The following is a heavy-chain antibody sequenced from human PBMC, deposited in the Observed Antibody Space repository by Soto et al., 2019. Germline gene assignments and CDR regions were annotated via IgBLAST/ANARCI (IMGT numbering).Heavy chain of an antibody. CDR2: IIPIFGTA. Sequence: GASVKVSCKASGGTFSSYAISWVRQAPGQGLEWMGGIIPIFGTANYAQKFQGRVTITADESASTAYMELSSLRSEDTAVYYCARDRYSSSSSLYYGMDVWGQGTTVTVSS. CDR1: GGTFSSYA. CDR3: ARDRYSSSSSLYYGMDV. J-gene: IGHJ6*02. D-gene: IGHD6-6*01. V-gene: IGHV1-69*13.